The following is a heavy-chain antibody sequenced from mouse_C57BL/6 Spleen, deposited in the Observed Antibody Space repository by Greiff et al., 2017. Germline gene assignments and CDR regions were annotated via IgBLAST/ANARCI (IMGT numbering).Heavy chain of an antibody. V-gene: IGHV6-6*01. Sequence: EVHLVESGGGLVQPGGSMKLSCAASGFTFSDAWMDWVRPSPEKGLEWVAEIRNKANNHATYYAESVKGRFTISRDDSKSSVYLQMNSLRAEDTGIYYCTRGYGTSYWYFDVWGTGTTVTVSS. J-gene: IGHJ1*03. D-gene: IGHD1-1*01. CDR2: IRNKANNHAT. CDR1: GFTFSDAW. CDR3: TRGYGTSYWYFDV.